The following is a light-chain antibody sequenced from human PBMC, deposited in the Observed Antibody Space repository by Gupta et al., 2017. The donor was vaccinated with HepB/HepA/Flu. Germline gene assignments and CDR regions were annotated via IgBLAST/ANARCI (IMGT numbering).Light chain of an antibody. CDR3: KKYAIGTPIT. Sequence: VLTQSPASLAVSPGDTATLSCRSSQSVSSDLAWYQQKPGQAPRLLIYGAATRATGIPARISGSRSGTDFTPPITSLQSADVAVYYCKKYAIGTPITFGQGTRLEIK. J-gene: IGKJ5*01. V-gene: IGKV3-15*01. CDR2: GAA. CDR1: QSVSSD.